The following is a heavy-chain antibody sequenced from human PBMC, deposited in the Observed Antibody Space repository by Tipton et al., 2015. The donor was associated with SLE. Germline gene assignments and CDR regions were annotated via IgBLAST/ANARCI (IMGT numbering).Heavy chain of an antibody. CDR2: IYYSGST. J-gene: IGHJ4*02. V-gene: IGHV4-59*08. Sequence: TLSLTCTVSGGSISSYYWSWIRQPPGKGLEWFGYIYYSGSTYYNPSLKSRVTMSVDTSKNQFSLKLSSVTAADTAVYYCARGGYSGYDPSGSGSFDYWGQGTLVTVSS. CDR3: ARGGYSGYDPSGSGSFDY. CDR1: GGSISSYY. D-gene: IGHD5-12*01.